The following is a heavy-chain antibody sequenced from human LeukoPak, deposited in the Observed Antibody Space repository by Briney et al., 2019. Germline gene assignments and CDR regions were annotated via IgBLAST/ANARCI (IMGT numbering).Heavy chain of an antibody. CDR1: GGSISSHY. D-gene: IGHD3-22*01. CDR3: AREPAYYDSSGYYYLGYYFDY. CDR2: IYYSGST. J-gene: IGHJ4*02. V-gene: IGHV4-59*11. Sequence: PSETLSLTCTVSGGSISSHYWSWIRQPPGKGLEWIGYIYYSGSTNYNPSLKSRVTVSVDTSKHQFSLKLSSVTAADTAVYYCAREPAYYDSSGYYYLGYYFDYWGQGTLVTVSS.